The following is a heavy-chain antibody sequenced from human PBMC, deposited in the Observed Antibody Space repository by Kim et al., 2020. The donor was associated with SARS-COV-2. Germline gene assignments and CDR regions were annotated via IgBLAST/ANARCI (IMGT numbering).Heavy chain of an antibody. D-gene: IGHD3-10*01. CDR3: AKDYGSEIDYYGRDV. V-gene: IGHV3-23*03. J-gene: IGHJ6*02. Sequence: SGKGRYTNSRDNSKNTRYLQMNSLRAEDTAVYYCAKDYGSEIDYYGRDVWGQGTTVTVSS.